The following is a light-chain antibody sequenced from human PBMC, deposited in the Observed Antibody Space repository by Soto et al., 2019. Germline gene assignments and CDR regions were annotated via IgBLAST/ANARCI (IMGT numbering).Light chain of an antibody. CDR1: SSNIGAGYD. CDR2: ANF. Sequence: QSVLTQPPSVSGAPGQRVTISCTGSSSNIGAGYDVHWYQQLPGTAPKLLIYANFNRPSGVPDRFSGSKSGTSASLAITGLQAEDEADYYCQSHDNSLSGYVFGPATKLTVL. V-gene: IGLV1-40*01. CDR3: QSHDNSLSGYV. J-gene: IGLJ1*01.